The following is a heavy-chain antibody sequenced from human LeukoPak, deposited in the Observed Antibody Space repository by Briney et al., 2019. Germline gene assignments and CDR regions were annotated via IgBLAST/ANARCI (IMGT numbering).Heavy chain of an antibody. D-gene: IGHD5/OR15-5a*01. CDR1: GGTFSSYA. Sequence: ASVKVSCKASGGTFSSYAISRVRQAPGQGLEWMGRIIPILGIANYAQKFQGRVTITADKSTSTAYMELSSLRSEDTAVYYCARGSTTNGVYYFDYWGQGTLVTVSS. V-gene: IGHV1-69*04. CDR3: ARGSTTNGVYYFDY. J-gene: IGHJ4*02. CDR2: IIPILGIA.